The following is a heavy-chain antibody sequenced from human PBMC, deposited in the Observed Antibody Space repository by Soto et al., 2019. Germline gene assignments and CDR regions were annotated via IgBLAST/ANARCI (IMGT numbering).Heavy chain of an antibody. CDR3: VKERIRGIIGYFDY. D-gene: IGHD3-10*01. CDR1: GFIFRTYA. J-gene: IGHJ4*02. CDR2: ISYEGDNK. V-gene: IGHV3-30-3*01. Sequence: QVQLVESGGGVVQPGRSLRLSCAASGFIFRTYAMHWVRQAPGKGLEWVAVISYEGDNKYYVDSVKDRFTISRDNSKNTLYLQMNSLRAEDTAVYYCVKERIRGIIGYFDYWGQGTLVTVSS.